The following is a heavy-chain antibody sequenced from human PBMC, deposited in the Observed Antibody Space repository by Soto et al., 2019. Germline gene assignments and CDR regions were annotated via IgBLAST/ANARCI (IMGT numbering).Heavy chain of an antibody. CDR3: ARFSIVVVPAANVFDY. D-gene: IGHD2-2*01. J-gene: IGHJ4*02. CDR2: INHSGST. Sequence: PSETLSLTCAVYGGSFSCYYWSWIRQPPGKGLEWIGEINHSGSTNYNPSLKSRVTISVDTSKNQFSLKLSSVTAADTAVYYCARFSIVVVPAANVFDYWGQGTLVTVSS. CDR1: GGSFSCYY. V-gene: IGHV4-34*01.